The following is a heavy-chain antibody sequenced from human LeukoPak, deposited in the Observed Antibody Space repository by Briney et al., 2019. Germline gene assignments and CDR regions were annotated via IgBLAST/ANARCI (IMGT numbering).Heavy chain of an antibody. J-gene: IGHJ6*02. CDR2: IYTSGST. D-gene: IGHD6-19*01. CDR3: AREDSSGWYGAYYYYGMDV. V-gene: IGHV4-4*07. Sequence: SETLSLTCTVSGGSISSYYWSWIRQPAGKGLEWIGRIYTSGSTNYNPSLKSRVTMSVDTSKNQFSLKLSSVTAADTAAYYCAREDSSGWYGAYYYYGMDVWGQGTTVTVSS. CDR1: GGSISSYY.